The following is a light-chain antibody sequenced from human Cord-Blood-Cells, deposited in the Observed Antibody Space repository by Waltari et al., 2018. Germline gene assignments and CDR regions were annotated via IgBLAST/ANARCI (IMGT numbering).Light chain of an antibody. J-gene: IGKJ2*01. V-gene: IGKV1-39*01. CDR2: AAS. Sequence: DIQMTQSPSSLSASVGDRVTITCRASQSISSYLNWYQQKPGKAPKLLIYAASSWQSGVPSRFSGSGSGTDFTLTISSLQPEDFATYYCQQSYSTLRTFGQGTKLEIK. CDR3: QQSYSTLRT. CDR1: QSISSY.